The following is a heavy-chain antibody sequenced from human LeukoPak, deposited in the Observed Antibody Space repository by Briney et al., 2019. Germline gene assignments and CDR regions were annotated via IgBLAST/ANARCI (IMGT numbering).Heavy chain of an antibody. CDR2: IYDSGST. Sequence: PSETLSLTCTVSGGSISSYYWSWIRQPPGKGLEWIGYIYDSGSTNYNPSLKSRVTISVDTSKNQFSLKLSSVTAADTAVYYCARGRAPSSGSYKPWGQGTLVTVSS. CDR1: GGSISSYY. V-gene: IGHV4-59*01. CDR3: ARGRAPSSGSYKP. J-gene: IGHJ5*02. D-gene: IGHD3-10*01.